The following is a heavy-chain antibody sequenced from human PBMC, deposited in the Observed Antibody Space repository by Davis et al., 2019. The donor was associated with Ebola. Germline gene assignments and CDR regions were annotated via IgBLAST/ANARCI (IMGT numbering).Heavy chain of an antibody. J-gene: IGHJ5*02. CDR3: ARNSITKFNWLDP. D-gene: IGHD1-14*01. CDR1: GGSITNYY. CDR2: IFFSGNT. V-gene: IGHV4-59*01. Sequence: SETLSLTCTVSGGSITNYYWSWIRQPPGKGLEWIGYIFFSGNTNYNSSLKSRVTISVDTSRNQFSLKMRSVTAADTAVYYCARNSITKFNWLDPWGQGALVTVSS.